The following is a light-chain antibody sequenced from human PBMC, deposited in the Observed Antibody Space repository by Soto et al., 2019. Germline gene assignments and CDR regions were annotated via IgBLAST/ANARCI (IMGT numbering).Light chain of an antibody. Sequence: EIVLTQSPGTLSLSPGGRATLSCRASQSVRSSYLAWYQQRPGQAPRLLIFGASFRATGIPDRFSGSGSGTDFTLTISRLEPEDFAVYYCQHSGSPLTFGGGTKVEIK. CDR3: QHSGSPLT. V-gene: IGKV3-20*01. CDR1: QSVRSSY. CDR2: GAS. J-gene: IGKJ4*01.